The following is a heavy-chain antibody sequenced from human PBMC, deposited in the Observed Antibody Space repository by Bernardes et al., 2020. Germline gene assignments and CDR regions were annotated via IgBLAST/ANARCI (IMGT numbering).Heavy chain of an antibody. J-gene: IGHJ5*02. Sequence: SETLSLTCAVYGGSFSGYYWSWIRQPPGKGLEWIGEINHSGSTNYNPSLKSRVTISVDTSKNQFSLKLSSVTAADTAVYYCARVFQGRQWLRINWFDPWGQGTLVTVSS. CDR3: ARVFQGRQWLRINWFDP. CDR2: INHSGST. CDR1: GGSFSGYY. V-gene: IGHV4-34*01. D-gene: IGHD5-12*01.